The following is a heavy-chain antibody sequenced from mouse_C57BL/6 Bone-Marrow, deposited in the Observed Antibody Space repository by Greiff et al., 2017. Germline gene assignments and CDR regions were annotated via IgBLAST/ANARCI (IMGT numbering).Heavy chain of an antibody. D-gene: IGHD1-1*01. Sequence: QVHVKQSGAELARPGASVKLSCKASGYTFTSYGISWVKQRTGQGLEWIGEIYPRSGNTYYNEKFKGKATLTADKSSSTAYMELRSLTSEDSAVYFWARGGGYYGSSYSYWGQGTTLTVSS. CDR1: GYTFTSYG. CDR3: ARGGGYYGSSYSY. J-gene: IGHJ2*01. V-gene: IGHV1-81*01. CDR2: IYPRSGNT.